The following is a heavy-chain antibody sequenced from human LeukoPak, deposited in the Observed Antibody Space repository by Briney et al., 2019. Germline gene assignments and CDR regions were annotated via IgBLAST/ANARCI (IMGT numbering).Heavy chain of an antibody. CDR2: IYYSGST. CDR3: ARQGSSITSIRGVIN. D-gene: IGHD3-10*01. Sequence: SETLSLTCTVSGGSISSSRDYWAWLRQPPGKGLEWIANIYYSGSTYYSPSLKSRVTISVDTSKNQFSLKLSSVTAADTAMYYCARQGSSITSIRGVINWGQGTLVTVSS. J-gene: IGHJ4*02. V-gene: IGHV4-39*01. CDR1: GGSISSSRDY.